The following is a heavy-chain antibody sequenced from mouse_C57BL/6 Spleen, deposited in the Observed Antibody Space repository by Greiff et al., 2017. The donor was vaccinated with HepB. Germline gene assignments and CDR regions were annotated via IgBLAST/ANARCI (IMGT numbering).Heavy chain of an antibody. J-gene: IGHJ3*01. CDR2: ISSGGDYI. Sequence: EVKLVESGEGLVKPGGSLKLSCAASGFTFSSYAMSWVRQTPEKRLEWVAYISSGGDYIYYADTVTGRFTISRDNARNTLYLQMSSLKSEDTAMYYCTTYGNSFAYWGQGTLVTVSA. CDR3: TTYGNSFAY. V-gene: IGHV5-9-1*02. CDR1: GFTFSSYA. D-gene: IGHD2-1*01.